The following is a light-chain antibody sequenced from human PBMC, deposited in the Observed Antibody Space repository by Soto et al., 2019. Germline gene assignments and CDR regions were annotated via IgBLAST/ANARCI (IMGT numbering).Light chain of an antibody. CDR1: QSVLYSSNNQNY. CDR2: WTS. Sequence: DIVMTQSPDSLAVSLGERATINCKSSQSVLYSSNNQNYLAWYQQKPGQPPKLLIYWTSTRESGVPDRFSGSGSGTDFTLTISSLQAEDVAVYYCQQYYSTHPTFGQGTKVEIK. J-gene: IGKJ1*01. V-gene: IGKV4-1*01. CDR3: QQYYSTHPT.